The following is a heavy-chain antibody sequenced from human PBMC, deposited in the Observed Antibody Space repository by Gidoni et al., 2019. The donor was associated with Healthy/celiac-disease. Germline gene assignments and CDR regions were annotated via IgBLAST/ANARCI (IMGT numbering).Heavy chain of an antibody. CDR3: AKDRPTMIVVVSGFDAFDI. CDR2: ISGSGGST. CDR1: GFTFSSYA. V-gene: IGHV3-23*01. J-gene: IGHJ3*02. D-gene: IGHD3-22*01. Sequence: EVQLLESGGGLVQPGGSLRLSCAASGFTFSSYAMSWVRQAPGKGLEWVSAISGSGGSTYYADSVKGRFTISRDNSKNTLYLQMNSLRAEDTAVYYCAKDRPTMIVVVSGFDAFDIWGQGTMVTVSS.